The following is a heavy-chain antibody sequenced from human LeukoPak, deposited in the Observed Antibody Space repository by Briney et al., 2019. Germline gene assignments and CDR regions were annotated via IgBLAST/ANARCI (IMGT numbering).Heavy chain of an antibody. V-gene: IGHV3-21*01. CDR1: GFTFSSYS. J-gene: IGHJ4*02. CDR3: ARGRPDSSTR. D-gene: IGHD6-13*01. Sequence: GGSLRLSCAASGFTFSSYSMNWVRQAPGKGLGWVSSISSSSGYIQYADSVKGRFTISRDNAKNSLYLQMNSLRAEDTAVYYCARGRPDSSTRWGQGTLVTVSS. CDR2: ISSSSGYI.